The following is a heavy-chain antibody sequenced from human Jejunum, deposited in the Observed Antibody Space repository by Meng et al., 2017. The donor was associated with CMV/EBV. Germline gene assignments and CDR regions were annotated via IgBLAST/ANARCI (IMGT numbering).Heavy chain of an antibody. V-gene: IGHV1-3*04. CDR2: INTANGNT. CDR3: ARHMKRIGTNYYDIITADPAGALDR. D-gene: IGHD3-9*01. J-gene: IGHJ5*02. Sequence: VRQDHGQSNEWMGWINTANGNTKYSQNNQGRVTITRDTTASTAYMELNSLRSEDTAVYFCARHMKRIGTNYYDIITADPAGALDRWGQGTLVTSPQ.